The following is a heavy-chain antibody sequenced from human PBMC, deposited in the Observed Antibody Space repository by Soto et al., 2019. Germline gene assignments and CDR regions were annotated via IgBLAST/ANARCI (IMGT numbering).Heavy chain of an antibody. J-gene: IGHJ4*02. V-gene: IGHV3-23*01. CDR3: AKDPPGITILGVVIPYFDY. CDR2: ISGSGGST. Sequence: PEGSLRLACAASGFTFSSYAMSWVRQAPGKGLEWVSAISGSGGSTYYADSVKGRFTISRDNSKNTLYLQMNSLRAEDTAVYYCAKDPPGITILGVVIPYFDYWGQGT. D-gene: IGHD3-3*01. CDR1: GFTFSSYA.